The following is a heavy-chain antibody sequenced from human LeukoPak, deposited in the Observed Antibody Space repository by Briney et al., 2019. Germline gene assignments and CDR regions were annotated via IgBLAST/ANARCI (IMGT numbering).Heavy chain of an antibody. J-gene: IGHJ6*04. Sequence: PSETLSLTRAVYGGSFSGYYWSWIRQPPGKGVEWIGEINHSGSTNYNPSLKSRVTISVDTSKNQFSLKLSSVAAADTAVYYCASGRLWFGGNYYYYGMDVWGKGTTVTVSS. CDR1: GGSFSGYY. D-gene: IGHD3-10*01. V-gene: IGHV4-34*01. CDR2: INHSGST. CDR3: ASGRLWFGGNYYYYGMDV.